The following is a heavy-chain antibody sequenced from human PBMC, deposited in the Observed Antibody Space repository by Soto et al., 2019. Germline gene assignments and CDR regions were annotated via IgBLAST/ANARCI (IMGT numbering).Heavy chain of an antibody. J-gene: IGHJ3*01. Sequence: EVQLLESGGGLVQPGGSLRLSCAASGFTFSSYAMSWVRQAPGKGLEWVSAISGSGGSTYYADSVKGRFTISRDKSKNTLYLQMNSLRAEDTAVYNCAKIPHSSCWYLDAFDVWGHGKMVTVTS. D-gene: IGHD6-13*01. CDR3: AKIPHSSCWYLDAFDV. V-gene: IGHV3-23*01. CDR2: ISGSGGST. CDR1: GFTFSSYA.